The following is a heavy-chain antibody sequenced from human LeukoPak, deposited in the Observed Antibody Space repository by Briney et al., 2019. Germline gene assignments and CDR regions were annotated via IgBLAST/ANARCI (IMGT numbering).Heavy chain of an antibody. V-gene: IGHV3-23*01. D-gene: IGHD1-26*01. CDR1: GVTFSSYA. J-gene: IGHJ6*02. Sequence: GGSLRLSCAAAGVTFSSYAMTLVRQAPGKGLEWVSVSSGSGGSTYYAGSVKGRFTISRDNSKNTLYLQMNSLRAEDTAVYFCAKDNSGTYSRYYYGMDVWGQGTTVTVSS. CDR3: AKDNSGTYSRYYYGMDV. CDR2: SSGSGGST.